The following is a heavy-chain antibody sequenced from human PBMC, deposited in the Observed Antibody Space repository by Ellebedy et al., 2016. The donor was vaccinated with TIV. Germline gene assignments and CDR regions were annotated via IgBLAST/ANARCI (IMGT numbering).Heavy chain of an antibody. CDR2: INQDGSGQ. V-gene: IGHV3-7*01. CDR1: GFTFSSYW. J-gene: IGHJ2*01. D-gene: IGHD4-17*01. CDR3: ARAIYGASYL. Sequence: GESLKISCAASGFTFSSYWMTWVRQAPGKGLEWVANINQDGSGQYYVDSVQGRFTISRDNARNSLNLQMNSVRAEDAAVYYCARAIYGASYLWGRGTLVTVSS.